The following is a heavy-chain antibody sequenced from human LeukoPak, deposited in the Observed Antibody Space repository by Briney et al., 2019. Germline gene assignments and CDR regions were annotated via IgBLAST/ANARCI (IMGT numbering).Heavy chain of an antibody. J-gene: IGHJ4*02. V-gene: IGHV1-2*02. Sequence: ASVKVSCKASGYTFTGYHMHWVRQAPGQGLEWMGWINPNSGDTNSAQKFQGRVTMTRDTSISTAYMELSSLTSDDTAVYYCARMGIAAAGSLDYWGQGNPVTVSS. CDR2: INPNSGDT. CDR3: ARMGIAAAGSLDY. D-gene: IGHD6-13*01. CDR1: GYTFTGYH.